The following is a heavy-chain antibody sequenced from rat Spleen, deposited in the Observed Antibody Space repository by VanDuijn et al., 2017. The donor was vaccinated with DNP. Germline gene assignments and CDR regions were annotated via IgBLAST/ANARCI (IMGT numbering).Heavy chain of an antibody. CDR2: INYSGST. Sequence: EVQLQESGPGLVKPSQPVSLTCSVTGSSITSNYWGWIRQFPGNKMEYIGHINYSGSTNYNPSLKSPISITRDTWKNQLFLQLNSLTAEDTARYYRARWGTYFDYWGQGVMVTVSS. V-gene: IGHV3-1*01. J-gene: IGHJ2*01. CDR3: ARWGTYFDY. CDR1: GSSITSNY.